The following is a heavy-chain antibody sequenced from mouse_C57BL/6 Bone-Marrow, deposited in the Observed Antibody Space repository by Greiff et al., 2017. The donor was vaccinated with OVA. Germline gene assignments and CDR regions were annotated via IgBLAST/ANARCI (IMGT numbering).Heavy chain of an antibody. CDR1: GFNIKDYY. CDR2: IDPEDGET. V-gene: IGHV14-2*01. J-gene: IGHJ4*01. CDR3: ARPHGDYAMDY. Sequence: EVQVVESGAELVKPGASVKLSCTASGFNIKDYYMHWVKQRTEQGLEWIGRIDPEDGETKYAPKFQGKATIAADTPSNTAYLQLSSLTSEDNAVYYCARPHGDYAMDYWGQGTSVTVSS.